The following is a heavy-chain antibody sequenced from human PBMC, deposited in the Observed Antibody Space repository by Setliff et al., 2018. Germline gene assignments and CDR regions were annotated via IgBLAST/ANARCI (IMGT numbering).Heavy chain of an antibody. J-gene: IGHJ5*02. CDR3: ARDALYDSNDRNSYYGNWLDP. D-gene: IGHD3-22*01. V-gene: IGHV1-69*13. Sequence: SVKVSCKASGGSFSNYAIICVRQAPGQGPEWMGGIIPIYGSTNNAEKFQGRVTFSADESMSTVYMELSSLTSADTALYYCARDALYDSNDRNSYYGNWLDPWGQGTLVTVSS. CDR1: GGSFSNYA. CDR2: IIPIYGST.